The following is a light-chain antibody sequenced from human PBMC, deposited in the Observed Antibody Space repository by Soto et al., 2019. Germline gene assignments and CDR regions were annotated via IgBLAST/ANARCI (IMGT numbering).Light chain of an antibody. J-gene: IGKJ1*01. Sequence: DIQMTQSPSSLSASVGDRVTISCRASQGISNYLNWYQQKPGKAPKLLIYGASSLQRGVPSRFSGSGSGTDFTLTISSLQPEDFAVYYCQQSYNAPPWTFGQGTNVEIK. CDR1: QGISNY. CDR2: GAS. V-gene: IGKV1-39*01. CDR3: QQSYNAPPWT.